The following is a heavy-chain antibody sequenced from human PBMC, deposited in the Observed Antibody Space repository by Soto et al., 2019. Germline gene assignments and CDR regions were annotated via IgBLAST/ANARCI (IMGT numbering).Heavy chain of an antibody. Sequence: SETLSLTCTVSGGSISSYYWSWLRQPPGKGLEWIGYIYYSGSTNYNPSLKSRVTISVDTSKNQFSLKLSSVTAADTAVYYCARGGTVSQFDYWGQGTLVTVSS. V-gene: IGHV4-59*01. J-gene: IGHJ4*02. CDR2: IYYSGST. D-gene: IGHD4-17*01. CDR1: GGSISSYY. CDR3: ARGGTVSQFDY.